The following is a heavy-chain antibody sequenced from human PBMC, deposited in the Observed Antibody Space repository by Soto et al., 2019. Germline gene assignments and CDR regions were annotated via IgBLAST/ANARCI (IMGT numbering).Heavy chain of an antibody. CDR2: IVPSVDTT. V-gene: IGHV1-69*18. CDR1: GGTFSRSG. D-gene: IGHD5-18*01. CDR3: ARCPQPPDTADPYAVDV. Sequence: QVQLVQSGTAVKKPGASVKVSCKASGGTFSRSGFHWVRQAPGQGLEWMGMIVPSVDTTNYAQKFQARVTISADQFTSTVYMELRSLRSEDTAVYYCARCPQPPDTADPYAVDVWGQGTRVIVSS. J-gene: IGHJ6*02.